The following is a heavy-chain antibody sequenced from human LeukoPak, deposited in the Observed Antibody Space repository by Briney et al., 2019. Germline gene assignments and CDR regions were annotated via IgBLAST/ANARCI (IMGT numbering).Heavy chain of an antibody. CDR1: GFTFISYS. D-gene: IGHD2-21*02. Sequence: GGSLRLSCAASGFTFISYSMNWVRQAPGKGLEWVSYISSSSSTIYYADSVKGRFTISRDNAKNSLYLQMNSLRDEDTAVYYCARPDLAYCGGDCRHSFDYWGQGTLVTVSS. V-gene: IGHV3-48*02. J-gene: IGHJ4*02. CDR2: ISSSSSTI. CDR3: ARPDLAYCGGDCRHSFDY.